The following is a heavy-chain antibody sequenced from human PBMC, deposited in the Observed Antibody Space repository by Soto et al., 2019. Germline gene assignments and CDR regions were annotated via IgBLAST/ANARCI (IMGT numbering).Heavy chain of an antibody. CDR2: INPKSGGT. CDR1: GYSFSDYD. D-gene: IGHD2-8*01. Sequence: GASVKVSCKASGYSFSDYDIHWVRQAPGQGLEWLGRINPKSGGTSSAQKFQGWVTMTRDTSISTAYMELTRLRSDDTAVYFCARGHSTDCSNGVCSFFYNHEMDVWGQGTTVTVS. V-gene: IGHV1-2*04. CDR3: ARGHSTDCSNGVCSFFYNHEMDV. J-gene: IGHJ6*02.